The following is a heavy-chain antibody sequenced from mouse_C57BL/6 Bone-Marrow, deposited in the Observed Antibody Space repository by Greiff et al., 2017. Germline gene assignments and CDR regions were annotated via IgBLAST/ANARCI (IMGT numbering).Heavy chain of an antibody. J-gene: IGHJ3*01. V-gene: IGHV1-9*01. Sequence: VKLMESGAELMKPGASVKLSCKATGYTFTGYWIEWVKQRPGHGLEWIGEILPGSGSTNYNEKFKGKATFTADTSSNTAYMQLSSLTTEDSAIYYCASPLYYDYGLWFAYWGQGTLVTVSA. CDR1: GYTFTGYW. CDR2: ILPGSGST. CDR3: ASPLYYDYGLWFAY. D-gene: IGHD2-4*01.